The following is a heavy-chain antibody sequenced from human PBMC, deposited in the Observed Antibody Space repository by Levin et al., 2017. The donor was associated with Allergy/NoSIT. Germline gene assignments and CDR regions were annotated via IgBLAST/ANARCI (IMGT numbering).Heavy chain of an antibody. CDR2: INPNSGGP. Sequence: ASVKVSCKASGYAFIGYYMHWVRQAPGQGLEWMGWINPNSGGPNSAQKFQGRVTMTTDTSISTAYMELSRLRSDDTAIYYCARDLELLWVGTAGNFFDYWGQGTLVTVSS. J-gene: IGHJ4*02. CDR3: ARDLELLWVGTAGNFFDY. D-gene: IGHD3-10*01. V-gene: IGHV1-2*02. CDR1: GYAFIGYY.